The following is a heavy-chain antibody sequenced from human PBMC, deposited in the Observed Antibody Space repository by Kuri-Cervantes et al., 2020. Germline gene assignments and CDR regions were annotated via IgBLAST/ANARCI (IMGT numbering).Heavy chain of an antibody. CDR1: GFTFSSYW. CDR3: AIAVGATALDY. J-gene: IGHJ4*02. V-gene: IGHV3-74*01. D-gene: IGHD1-26*01. Sequence: GGSLRLSCAASGFTFSSYWMHWVRQAPGKGMVWVSRINSDGSSTSYADSVKGRFTISRDNAKNTLYLQMSSLRAEDTAVYYCAIAVGATALDYWGQGTLVTVSS. CDR2: INSDGSST.